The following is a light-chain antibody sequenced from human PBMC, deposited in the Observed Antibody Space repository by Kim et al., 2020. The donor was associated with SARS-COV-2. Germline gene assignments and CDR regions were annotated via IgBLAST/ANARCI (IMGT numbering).Light chain of an antibody. V-gene: IGKV3-11*01. CDR1: QSVSSY. CDR2: DAS. J-gene: IGKJ2*01. Sequence: SLSPGERATRSCRASQSVSSYLAWYQQKPGQAPRLLIYDASNRATGIPVRFSGSGSGTDFTLTISSLEPEDFAVYYCQQRSNWGYTFGQGTKLEI. CDR3: QQRSNWGYT.